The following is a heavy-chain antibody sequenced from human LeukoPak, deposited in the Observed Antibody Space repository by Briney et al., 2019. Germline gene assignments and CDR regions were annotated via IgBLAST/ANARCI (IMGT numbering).Heavy chain of an antibody. CDR2: IYYSGST. CDR3: ARHLLAVYHYDSSGYLDY. J-gene: IGHJ4*02. D-gene: IGHD3-22*01. CDR1: GGSISSSSYY. Sequence: SETLSLTCTVSGGSISSSSYYWGWSRQPPGKGLEWIGSIYYSGSTYYNPSLKSRVTISVDTSKNQFSLKLSSVTAADTAVYYCARHLLAVYHYDSSGYLDYWGQGTLVTVSS. V-gene: IGHV4-39*01.